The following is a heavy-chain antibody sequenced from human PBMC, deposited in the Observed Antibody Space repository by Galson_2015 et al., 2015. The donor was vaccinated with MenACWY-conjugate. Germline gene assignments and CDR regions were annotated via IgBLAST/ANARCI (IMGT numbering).Heavy chain of an antibody. CDR1: RFTFNTDA. V-gene: IGHV3-23*01. Sequence: SLRLSCAASRFTFNTDAMSWVHQAPGKGLEWVSSISGGGATYYADSVKGRFTISRDNSKNTLYLQMNSLRAEDTAVYYCAKSTSSAYYFFDSWGQGTLVTVSS. D-gene: IGHD3-22*01. J-gene: IGHJ4*02. CDR3: AKSTSSAYYFFDS. CDR2: ISGGGAT.